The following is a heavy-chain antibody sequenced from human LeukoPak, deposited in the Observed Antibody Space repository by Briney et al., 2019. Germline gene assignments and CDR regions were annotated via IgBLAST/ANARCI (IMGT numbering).Heavy chain of an antibody. D-gene: IGHD6-19*01. Sequence: SVKVSCKASGGTFSSYAISWVRQSPGQGLEWMGGIIPIFGTANYAQKFQGRVTITADESTSTAYMELSSLRSEDTAVYYCARENSKGIAVAGGGGIDYWGQGTLVTVSS. CDR1: GGTFSSYA. V-gene: IGHV1-69*01. CDR2: IIPIFGTA. CDR3: ARENSKGIAVAGGGGIDY. J-gene: IGHJ4*02.